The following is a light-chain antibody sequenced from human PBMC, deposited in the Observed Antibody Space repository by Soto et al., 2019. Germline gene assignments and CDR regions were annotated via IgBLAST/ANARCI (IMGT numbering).Light chain of an antibody. CDR3: QQYGSSPLT. Sequence: EIVLTQSPGTLYLSPGERATLSCRASQSVISNYLAWYQQKPGQAPRLRIYGASTRVSGIPDRFSGSGSGTNFTLTISRLEPEDFAVYFCQQYGSSPLTFGGGTKVEIK. V-gene: IGKV3-20*01. CDR2: GAS. CDR1: QSVISNY. J-gene: IGKJ4*01.